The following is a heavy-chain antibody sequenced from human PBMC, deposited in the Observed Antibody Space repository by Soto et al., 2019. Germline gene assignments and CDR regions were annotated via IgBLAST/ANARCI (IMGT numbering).Heavy chain of an antibody. D-gene: IGHD2-15*01. CDR3: ARGDCMGGSGYSGGYYFAF. J-gene: IGHJ4*02. Sequence: ETLSLTCTVSGGSIISYYWSWILQPPWKGLEWIGYIYYSGSTNYNPSLKSRVTISVDTSKNQFSLNLSSITAADTAVYYCARGDCMGGSGYSGGYYFAFWGQGTLVTV. CDR2: IYYSGST. CDR1: GGSIISYY. V-gene: IGHV4-59*01.